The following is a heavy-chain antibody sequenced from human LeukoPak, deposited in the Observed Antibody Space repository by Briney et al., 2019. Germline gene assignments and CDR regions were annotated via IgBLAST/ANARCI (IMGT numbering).Heavy chain of an antibody. D-gene: IGHD2-2*01. J-gene: IGHJ6*03. V-gene: IGHV3-43D*03. CDR3: SKGYHRCISTSCPTSYYYYMDG. CDR1: GFTFDDYA. Sequence: GGSLRLSCAASGFTFDDYAMYWVRQAPGKGLEWVSLITWDGGTTYYADSVKGRFTISRDNSKNSLYLQMNSLRGEDTALYYCSKGYHRCISTSCPTSYYYYMDGWGKGTTDTVSS. CDR2: ITWDGGTT.